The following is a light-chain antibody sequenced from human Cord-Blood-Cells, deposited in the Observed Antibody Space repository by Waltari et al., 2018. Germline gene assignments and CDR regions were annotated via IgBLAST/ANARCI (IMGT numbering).Light chain of an antibody. Sequence: EIVMTQSPATLPVSPGERATLSCRASQGVSSNLAWYQQKPGQAPRILIYGASTRATGIPARFSGSGSGTEFTLTISSLQSEDVAVYYCQQYNNWPYSFGQGTKLEIK. CDR1: QGVSSN. CDR2: GAS. CDR3: QQYNNWPYS. J-gene: IGKJ2*03. V-gene: IGKV3-15*01.